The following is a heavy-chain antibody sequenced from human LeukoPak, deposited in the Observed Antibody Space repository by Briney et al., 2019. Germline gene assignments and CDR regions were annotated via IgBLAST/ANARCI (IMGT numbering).Heavy chain of an antibody. CDR2: ISGSGGST. CDR1: GFTFSSYA. J-gene: IGHJ4*02. CDR3: AKDRLTYYYDSSGYYAY. V-gene: IGHV3-23*01. Sequence: GGSLRLSCAASGFTFSSYAMGWVRQAPGKGLEWVSAISGSGGSTYYADSVKGRFTISRDNSKNTLYLQMNSLRAEDTAVYYCAKDRLTYYYDSSGYYAYWGQGTLVTVSS. D-gene: IGHD3-22*01.